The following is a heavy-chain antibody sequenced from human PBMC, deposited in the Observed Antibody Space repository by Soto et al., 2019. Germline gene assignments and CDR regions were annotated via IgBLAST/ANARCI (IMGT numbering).Heavy chain of an antibody. J-gene: IGHJ4*02. CDR3: AKPMGHPLPAYSFDH. CDR2: LIDTGANT. V-gene: IGHV3-23*01. CDR1: GFSFSNFA. Sequence: PGGSLRLSCAASGFSFSNFAMSWVRQAPGKRLEWVSGLIDTGANTFYSDSVKGRFTISRDNSRNILYLQMDSLRAEDTAIYYCAKPMGHPLPAYSFDHWGQGTLVTVSS. D-gene: IGHD2-21*01.